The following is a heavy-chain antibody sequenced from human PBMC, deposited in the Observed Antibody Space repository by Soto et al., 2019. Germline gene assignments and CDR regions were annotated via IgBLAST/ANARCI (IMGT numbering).Heavy chain of an antibody. D-gene: IGHD3-3*01. CDR1: GYTFTDYA. V-gene: IGHV1-3*01. J-gene: IGHJ4*02. Sequence: HVQLVQSGAEVKKPGASVKVSCKASGYTFTDYAIQWVRQAPGQRLEWMGWINAGNGNTKYSQKFQGRGTITRDTSASAAYIELSSLSSEDTPVYYCAREHDFWIGYSFDYLGQGTLVTFSS. CDR3: AREHDFWIGYSFDY. CDR2: INAGNGNT.